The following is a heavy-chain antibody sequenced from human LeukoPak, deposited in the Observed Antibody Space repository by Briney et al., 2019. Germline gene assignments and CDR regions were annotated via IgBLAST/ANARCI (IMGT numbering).Heavy chain of an antibody. CDR1: GGSFSGYY. D-gene: IGHD3-9*01. J-gene: IGHJ4*02. CDR2: INHSGST. CDR3: ARAVLRYFDWSYRFDY. Sequence: SETLSLTCAVYGGSFSGYYWSWIRQPPGKGLEWIGEINHSGSTDYNPSLKSRVTISVDTSKNQFSLKLSSVTAADTAVYYCARAVLRYFDWSYRFDYWGQGTLVTVSS. V-gene: IGHV4-34*01.